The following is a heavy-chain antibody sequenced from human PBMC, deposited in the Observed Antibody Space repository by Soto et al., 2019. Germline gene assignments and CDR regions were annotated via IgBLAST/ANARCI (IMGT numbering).Heavy chain of an antibody. J-gene: IGHJ4*02. CDR1: GGSIIGSDQY. CDR3: ARAYDY. V-gene: IGHV4-39*01. Sequence: SETLSLTCTVSGGSIIGSDQYWGWIRQPPGKGLEWIGSVFYTGSTYYNPSLSSRLTMSVDTSKNQFSLRLASVTAADTAVYYGARAYDYWGQGTLVNVSS. CDR2: VFYTGST.